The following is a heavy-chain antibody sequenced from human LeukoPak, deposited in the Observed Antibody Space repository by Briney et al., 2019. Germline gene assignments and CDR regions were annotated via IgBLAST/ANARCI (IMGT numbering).Heavy chain of an antibody. V-gene: IGHV1-8*02. CDR1: GYTFPSQE. D-gene: IGHD1-26*01. CDR2: INPNSGNS. Sequence: ASVKVSCKASGYTFPSQEINWVGQAAGQGLEWVGYINPNSGNSVYAQNFQGRVTLTRNTSINTAYMELTSLRSEDTAVYSCARVPRESYSHWGQGTLVTVSS. CDR3: ARVPRESYSH. J-gene: IGHJ4*02.